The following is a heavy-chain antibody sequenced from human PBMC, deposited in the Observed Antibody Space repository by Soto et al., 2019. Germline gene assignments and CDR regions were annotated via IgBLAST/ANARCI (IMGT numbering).Heavy chain of an antibody. Sequence: EVQLLESGGGLVQPGGSLRLSCAASGFTFSSYAMSWVRQAPGKGLEWVSAISGSGGSTYYADSVKGRFTTSRDNSKNTLYRQMNSLRAEDTAVYYCAKLSGDIAVAQIYFDYWGQGTLVTVSS. D-gene: IGHD6-19*01. CDR3: AKLSGDIAVAQIYFDY. V-gene: IGHV3-23*01. CDR1: GFTFSSYA. CDR2: ISGSGGST. J-gene: IGHJ4*02.